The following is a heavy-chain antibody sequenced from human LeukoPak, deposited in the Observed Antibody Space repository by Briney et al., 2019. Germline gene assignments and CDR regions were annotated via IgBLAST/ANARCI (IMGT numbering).Heavy chain of an antibody. CDR3: AREGGEWELLRTFDY. CDR1: GFTFSSYW. Sequence: GGSLRLSCAASGFTFSSYWMSWVRQAPGKGLEWVANIIQDGSEKYYVDSVKGRFTISRDNAKNSLYLQMNSLRAEDTAVYYCAREGGEWELLRTFDYWGQGTLVTVSS. CDR2: IIQDGSEK. D-gene: IGHD1-26*01. V-gene: IGHV3-7*01. J-gene: IGHJ4*02.